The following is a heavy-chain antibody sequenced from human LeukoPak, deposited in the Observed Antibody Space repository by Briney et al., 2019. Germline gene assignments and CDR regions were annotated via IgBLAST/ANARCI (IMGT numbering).Heavy chain of an antibody. CDR3: ARDSAVSPYYYYYGMDV. CDR2: IYYSGSI. D-gene: IGHD4-17*01. V-gene: IGHV4-31*03. CDR1: GDSISSGGYY. J-gene: IGHJ6*02. Sequence: KPSETLSLTCTLSGDSISSGGYYWSWIRQHPGKGLEWIGYIYYSGSIYFNPSLRSRIIISIDTSKNQFSLKLSSVTAADTGVYYCARDSAVSPYYYYYGMDVWGQGTTVTVSS.